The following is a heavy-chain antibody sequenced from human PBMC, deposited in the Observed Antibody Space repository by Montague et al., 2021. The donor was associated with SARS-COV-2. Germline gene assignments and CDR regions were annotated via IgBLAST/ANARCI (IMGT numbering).Heavy chain of an antibody. D-gene: IGHD3-10*01. CDR1: GGSISSYY. CDR2: IYYSGST. J-gene: IGHJ3*02. V-gene: IGHV4-59*08. CDR3: ARRGQGTMVRGVIISAFDI. Sequence: SETLSLTCTVSGGSISSYYWSWIRQPPGKGLEWIGYIYYSGSTDYNPSLKSRVTISVDTSKNQLSLKLSSVTAADTAVYYCARRGQGTMVRGVIISAFDIWGQGTVVTVSS.